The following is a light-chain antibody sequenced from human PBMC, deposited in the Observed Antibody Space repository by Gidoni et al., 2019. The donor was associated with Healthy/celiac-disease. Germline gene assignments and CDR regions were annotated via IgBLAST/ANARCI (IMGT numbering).Light chain of an antibody. V-gene: IGKV3-11*01. CDR3: QQRSNWPPT. J-gene: IGKJ1*01. CDR2: DAS. Sequence: EIVLTQSPATLSLSPGERATPSCRASQSVSSYLAWYQQKLGQAPRLLIYDASNRATGIPARFSGSGSGTDFTLTISSLEPEDFAVYYCQQRSNWPPTFGQGTKVEIK. CDR1: QSVSSY.